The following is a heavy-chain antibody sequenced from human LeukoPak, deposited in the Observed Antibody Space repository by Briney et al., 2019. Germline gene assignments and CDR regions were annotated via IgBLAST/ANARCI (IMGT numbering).Heavy chain of an antibody. CDR3: AKDHKYRIAAAGRGWYFDY. J-gene: IGHJ4*02. CDR1: GFTFSSYS. D-gene: IGHD6-13*01. Sequence: GGSLRLSCAASGFTFSSYSMNWVRQAPGKGLEWVSYISSSSSTIYYADSVKGRSTISRDNAKNSLYLQMNSLRAEDTAVYYCAKDHKYRIAAAGRGWYFDYWGQGTLVTVSS. CDR2: ISSSSSTI. V-gene: IGHV3-48*01.